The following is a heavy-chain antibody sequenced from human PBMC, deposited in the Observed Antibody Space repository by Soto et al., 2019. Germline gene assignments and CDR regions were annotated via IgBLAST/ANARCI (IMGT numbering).Heavy chain of an antibody. D-gene: IGHD6-13*01. CDR1: GYTFTGYY. CDR3: ARGRGRYSSSWYLGY. J-gene: IGHJ4*02. CDR2: INPNSGGT. Sequence: ASVKVSCKASGYTFTGYYMHWVRQAPGQGLEWMGWINPNSGGTNYAQKFQGWLTMTRDTSISTAYMELSRLRSDDTAVYYCARGRGRYSSSWYLGYWGQGTLVTVSS. V-gene: IGHV1-2*04.